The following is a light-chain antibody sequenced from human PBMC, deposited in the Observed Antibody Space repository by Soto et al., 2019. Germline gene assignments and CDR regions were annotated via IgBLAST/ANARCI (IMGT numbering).Light chain of an antibody. V-gene: IGKV1-39*01. CDR2: AAS. CDR3: QQSYRTPLT. CDR1: QSISRY. Sequence: DIQMTQSPASLSASVGDRVTINCRASQSISRYLNWYQYIPGKAPRLLIYAASNLQSGVPSRFSGSGSGTDFTLTISGLQREDFATYSCQQSYRTPLTFGGGTKVDI. J-gene: IGKJ4*01.